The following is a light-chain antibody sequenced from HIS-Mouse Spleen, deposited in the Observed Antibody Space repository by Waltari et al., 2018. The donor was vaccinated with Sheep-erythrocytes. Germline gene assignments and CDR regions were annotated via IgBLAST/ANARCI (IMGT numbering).Light chain of an antibody. J-gene: IGLJ1*01. CDR2: DVS. V-gene: IGLV2-11*01. CDR1: SSDLGGYNY. Sequence: QSALTQPRSVSGSPGQSVTISCTGTSSDLGGYNYVSWYQQYPGKAPKLMIYDVSKRPSGVPDRFSGSKSGNTASLTISGLQAEDEADYYCCSYAGSYNHVFATGTKVTVL. CDR3: CSYAGSYNHV.